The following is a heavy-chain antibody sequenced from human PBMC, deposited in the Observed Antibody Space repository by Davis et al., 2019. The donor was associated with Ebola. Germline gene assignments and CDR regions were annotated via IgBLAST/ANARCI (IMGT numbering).Heavy chain of an antibody. CDR1: GASISSRDYY. D-gene: IGHD4-17*01. J-gene: IGHJ5*02. Sequence: MPSETLSLTCTVSGASISSRDYYWGWIRQSPEKGLEWIMTFYYSGSSYYNPSLKSRVTISLDTSKNQFSLKLSSVTAADTAVYYCARDHFGDYGWFDPWGQGTLVTVSS. V-gene: IGHV4-39*07. CDR3: ARDHFGDYGWFDP. CDR2: FYYSGSS.